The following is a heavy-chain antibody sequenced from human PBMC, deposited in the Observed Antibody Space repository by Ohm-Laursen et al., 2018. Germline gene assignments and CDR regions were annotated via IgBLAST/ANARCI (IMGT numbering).Heavy chain of an antibody. D-gene: IGHD3-22*01. CDR1: GFTFTSSA. CDR2: INPSGGST. CDR3: ARAPPPDYYDSIRYYFDY. Sequence: ASVKVSCKASGFTFTSSAVQWVRQARGQRLEWMGIINPSGGSTSYAQKFQGRVTMTRDTSTSTVYMELSSLRSEDTAVYYCARAPPPDYYDSIRYYFDYWGQGTLVTVSS. V-gene: IGHV1-46*01. J-gene: IGHJ4*02.